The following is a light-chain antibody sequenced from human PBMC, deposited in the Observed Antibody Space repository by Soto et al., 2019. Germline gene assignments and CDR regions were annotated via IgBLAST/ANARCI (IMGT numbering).Light chain of an antibody. CDR1: SSDVGGSNH. J-gene: IGLJ1*01. Sequence: QSALTQPASVSGSPGQSITISCTGTSSDVGGSNHVSWYQQHPDKAPKLMIYDVSYRPSGVSNRFSGSKSGNTASLTISGLQAEDEAHYYCSSYASGNTLFVFGTGTKLTVL. V-gene: IGLV2-14*03. CDR3: SSYASGNTLFV. CDR2: DVS.